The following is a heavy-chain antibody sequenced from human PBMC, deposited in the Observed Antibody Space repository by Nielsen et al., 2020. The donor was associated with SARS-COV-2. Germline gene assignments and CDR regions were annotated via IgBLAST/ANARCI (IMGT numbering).Heavy chain of an antibody. Sequence: GGSLRLSCSASGFILTDYWMSWVRQAPGKGLEWVAIISYDGRNEYYTDSVKGRFSISRDNSKNTLYLQMNSLKTEDTAVYYCARDAYFDSGSYYNEDNWFDPWGQGTLVTVSS. D-gene: IGHD3-10*01. V-gene: IGHV3-30*03. J-gene: IGHJ5*02. CDR1: GFILTDYW. CDR2: ISYDGRNE. CDR3: ARDAYFDSGSYYNEDNWFDP.